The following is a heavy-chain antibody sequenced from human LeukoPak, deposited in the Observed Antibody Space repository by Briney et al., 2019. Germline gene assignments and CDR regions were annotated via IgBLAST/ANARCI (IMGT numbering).Heavy chain of an antibody. Sequence: ASVTVSCKVSGNSLSELSIRWVRQAPGKGLECMGGFDPEEAKMVYAQNFQGRVTMTEDTSTQTAYMELSGLTSDDTAVYYCTTGSGDFWSGFVNWGQGTLVTVSS. V-gene: IGHV1-24*01. CDR3: TTGSGDFWSGFVN. J-gene: IGHJ4*02. CDR2: FDPEEAKM. D-gene: IGHD3-3*01. CDR1: GNSLSELS.